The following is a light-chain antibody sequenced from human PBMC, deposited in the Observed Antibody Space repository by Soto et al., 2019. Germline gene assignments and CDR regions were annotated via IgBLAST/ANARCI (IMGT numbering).Light chain of an antibody. CDR1: QSISSW. CDR3: QQYNSYPWT. J-gene: IGKJ1*01. Sequence: DIQMTQSPSTLSASVGDRVTITCRASQSISSWLAWYQQKPGKAPKLLIYKASSLESGVPSRFSGSGSGTEFTLTISSLQPDEFATYYCQQYNSYPWTFGRGPKVEIK. V-gene: IGKV1-5*03. CDR2: KAS.